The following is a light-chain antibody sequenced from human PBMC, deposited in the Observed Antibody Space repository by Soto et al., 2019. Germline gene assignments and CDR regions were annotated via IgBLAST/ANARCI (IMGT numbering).Light chain of an antibody. Sequence: DIQITQSPSTLCGSVGDRGTMSCRASQTISSWLAWYQQKQGKGPKILIYKASTLKSGVPSRFRGSGSGTEFTLTISRLQPDDFETYYCQHYNSSSEAFGQGTKVDIK. CDR1: QTISSW. CDR3: QHYNSSSEA. CDR2: KAS. J-gene: IGKJ1*01. V-gene: IGKV1-5*03.